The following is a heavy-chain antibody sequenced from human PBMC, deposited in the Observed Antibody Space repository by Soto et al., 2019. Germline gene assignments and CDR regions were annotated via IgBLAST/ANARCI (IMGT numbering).Heavy chain of an antibody. D-gene: IGHD2-21*02. CDR2: VYYTGST. CDR3: VRTAREGAVAPHWFDR. CDR1: GASIRSTDYY. J-gene: IGHJ5*02. Sequence: SETLSLTCTVSGASIRSTDYYWSWIRQAPGKGLEWIGYVYYTGSTYYNPSLMSRLTISVDTSKNQFSLKLTSVTAAETAVYYCVRTAREGAVAPHWFDRWGQGTQVTVS. V-gene: IGHV4-30-4*01.